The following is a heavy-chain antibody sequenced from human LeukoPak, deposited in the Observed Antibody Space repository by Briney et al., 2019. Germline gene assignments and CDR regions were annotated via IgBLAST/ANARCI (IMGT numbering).Heavy chain of an antibody. CDR3: AKGQWLLRGYFDY. CDR2: ISYDGSNK. Sequence: GGSLRLSCAASGFTFSSYGMHWVRQAPGKGLEWVAVISYDGSNKYYADSVKGRFTISRDNSKNTLYLQMNSLRAEDTAVYYCAKGQWLLRGYFDYWGQGTLVTVSS. J-gene: IGHJ4*02. V-gene: IGHV3-30*18. D-gene: IGHD3-22*01. CDR1: GFTFSSYG.